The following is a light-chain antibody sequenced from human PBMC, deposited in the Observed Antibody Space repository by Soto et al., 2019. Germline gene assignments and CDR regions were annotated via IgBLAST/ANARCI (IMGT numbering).Light chain of an antibody. CDR2: DVS. CDR1: SSDVGGYNY. V-gene: IGLV2-11*01. CDR3: CSYAVSYTLHVV. J-gene: IGLJ2*01. Sequence: QSALTQPRSVSGSPGQSVTISCTGTSSDVGGYNYVSWYQQHPGKAPKLMIYDVSKRPSGVPDRFSGSKSGNTASLTISGLQAEDEADYYCCSYAVSYTLHVVFGGGTKLTVL.